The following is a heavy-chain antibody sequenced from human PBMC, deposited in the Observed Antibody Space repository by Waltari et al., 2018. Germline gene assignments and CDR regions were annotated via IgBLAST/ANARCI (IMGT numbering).Heavy chain of an antibody. CDR1: GFTFSSYA. Sequence: EVQLLESGGGLVQPGGSLRHSCAASGFTFSSYAMSWVRQAPGKGLEWVSAISGSGGSTNYADSVKGRFTISRDNSKNTLYLQMNSLRAEDTAVYYCAKDPDYDFWSAKDYWGQGTLVTVSS. CDR3: AKDPDYDFWSAKDY. CDR2: ISGSGGST. J-gene: IGHJ4*02. V-gene: IGHV3-23*01. D-gene: IGHD3-3*01.